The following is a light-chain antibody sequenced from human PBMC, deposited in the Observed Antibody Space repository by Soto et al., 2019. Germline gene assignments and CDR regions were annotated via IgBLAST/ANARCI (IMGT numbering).Light chain of an antibody. CDR1: QSTDTRY. V-gene: IGKV3-20*01. CDR2: GTS. CDR3: QHYDSSSLYS. Sequence: EIVLTQSPGTLSLSPGERATLSCWTSQSTDTRYIAWYQQRPGQAPRLLIYGTSNRATGIPDRFSGSGSGTDLTLTISRLEPDDFAVYYCQHYDSSSLYSFGQGTKLEIK. J-gene: IGKJ2*03.